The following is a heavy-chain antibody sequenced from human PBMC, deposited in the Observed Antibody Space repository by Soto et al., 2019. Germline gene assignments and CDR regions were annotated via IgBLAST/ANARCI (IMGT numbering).Heavy chain of an antibody. CDR2: ITRSSGNT. Sequence: LRLSGAAYGFSFSNYSMNWVRQAPGKGLEWLSCITRSSGNTYYADSVRGRFTISRDNSRNTLYLQLNSLRVDDTAVYYCASVSSSVLPRRWGRGTRVTVSS. V-gene: IGHV3-21*01. CDR3: ASVSSSVLPRR. D-gene: IGHD6-6*01. CDR1: GFSFSNYS. J-gene: IGHJ4*02.